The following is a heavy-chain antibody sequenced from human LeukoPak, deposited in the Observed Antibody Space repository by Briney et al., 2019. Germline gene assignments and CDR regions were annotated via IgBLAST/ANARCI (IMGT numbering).Heavy chain of an antibody. Sequence: GASVKVSCKASGYTFTGYYMHWVRQAPGQGLEWMGWINPNSGGTKYAQKFQGRVTMTRDTSISTAYMELSRLISDDTAVYYCARVYYSNYGVGNWFDPWGQGTLVTVSS. CDR3: ARVYYSNYGVGNWFDP. D-gene: IGHD4-11*01. V-gene: IGHV1-2*02. CDR1: GYTFTGYY. J-gene: IGHJ5*02. CDR2: INPNSGGT.